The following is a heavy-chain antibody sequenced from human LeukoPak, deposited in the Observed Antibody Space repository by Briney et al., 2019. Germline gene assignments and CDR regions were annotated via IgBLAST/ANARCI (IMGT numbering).Heavy chain of an antibody. CDR2: IHYSGST. V-gene: IGHV4-59*01. CDR3: ARAFWGSGIDY. CDR1: GGSISSYY. J-gene: IGHJ4*02. Sequence: PSETLSLTCTVSGGSISSYYWSWIRQPPGKGLEWIGYIHYSGSTNYNSSLKSRVTISADTSQNQFSLKLSSVTAADTAVYYCARAFWGSGIDYWGPGTLVTVSS. D-gene: IGHD3-16*01.